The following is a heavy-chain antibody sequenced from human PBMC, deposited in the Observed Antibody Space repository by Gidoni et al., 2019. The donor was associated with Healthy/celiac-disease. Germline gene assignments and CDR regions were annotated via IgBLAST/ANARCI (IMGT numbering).Heavy chain of an antibody. CDR3: AKDPYYYDSSGYHPNGYFQH. J-gene: IGHJ1*01. Sequence: EVQLLESWGGLVQPGGSLRLPCAASGFPFSSYSMRWVRQAPGKGLEWVSAISGSGGSTYYADSVKGRFTISRDNSKNTLYLQMNSLRAEDTAVYYCAKDPYYYDSSGYHPNGYFQHWGQGTLVTVSS. V-gene: IGHV3-23*01. D-gene: IGHD3-22*01. CDR1: GFPFSSYS. CDR2: ISGSGGST.